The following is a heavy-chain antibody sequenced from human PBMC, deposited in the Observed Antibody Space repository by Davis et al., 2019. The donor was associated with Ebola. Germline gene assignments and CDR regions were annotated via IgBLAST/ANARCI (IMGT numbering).Heavy chain of an antibody. CDR3: ARNTGGNSYGRFDY. CDR1: GGSASSGSYY. D-gene: IGHD5-18*01. Sequence: MPSETLSLTCTVSGGSASSGSYYWRWIWQPPGKGLEWIGYIYYSGSTNYNPSLNSLVTISVDTSKNQFSLKLSSGTAADKAVYYCARNTGGNSYGRFDYWGQGTLVTVSS. J-gene: IGHJ4*02. V-gene: IGHV4-61*01. CDR2: IYYSGST.